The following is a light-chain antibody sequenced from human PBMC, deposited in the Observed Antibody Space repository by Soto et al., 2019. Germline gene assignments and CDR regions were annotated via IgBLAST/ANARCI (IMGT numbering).Light chain of an antibody. CDR2: GAS. J-gene: IGKJ4*01. CDR1: QSISGY. V-gene: IGKV1-39*01. Sequence: DLQMTQFPSSLSASVGDRVTLTCRASQSISGYLNWYQQQPGKAPKFLIYGASSLQSGVPSRFSGSGSGTEFTLTISSLQPEDFATYYCQQSYDTPLTFGGGTRVEIK. CDR3: QQSYDTPLT.